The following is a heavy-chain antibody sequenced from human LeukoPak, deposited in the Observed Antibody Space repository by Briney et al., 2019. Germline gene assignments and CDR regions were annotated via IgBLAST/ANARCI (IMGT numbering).Heavy chain of an antibody. CDR3: ARSVAGGTVTDGFDY. V-gene: IGHV5-51*01. CDR1: GYFFSSYW. CDR2: IYPGDSDT. J-gene: IGHJ4*02. Sequence: GESLKISCKGSGYFFSSYWIGWVRQMPGKGLEWMGIIYPGDSDTRYSPSFQGQVTISADKSISTAYLQWSSLKASGTAMYYCARSVAGGTVTDGFDYWGQGTLVTVSS. D-gene: IGHD4-17*01.